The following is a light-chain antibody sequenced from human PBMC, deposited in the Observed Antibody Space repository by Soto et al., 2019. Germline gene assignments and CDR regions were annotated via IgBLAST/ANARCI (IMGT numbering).Light chain of an antibody. CDR2: EVN. J-gene: IGLJ2*01. CDR3: SSHAGSINLR. CDR1: SSDVGGYNF. V-gene: IGLV2-8*01. Sequence: QSVLTQPPSASGSPGQSVTIPCTGTSSDVGGYNFVSWYQQHPGKAPKLMIYEVNKRPSGVPDRFSGSKSGNTASLTVSGLQAEDEADYYCSSHAGSINLRFGGGTKLTVL.